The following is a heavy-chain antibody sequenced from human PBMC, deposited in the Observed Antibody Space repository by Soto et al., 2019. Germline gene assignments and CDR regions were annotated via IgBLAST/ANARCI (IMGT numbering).Heavy chain of an antibody. CDR3: ARLVPGTWFGDY. Sequence: EVQLLVSGGGSVQPGGSLRLSCAASGFTFSNYGMTWVRQDPGKGLEWLSATSDGSTFYRESVKGRFTMSRDDSINMLFLHMSSLRAEDTATYYCARLVPGTWFGDYWGQGILVSVSS. V-gene: IGHV3-23*01. CDR2: TSDGST. CDR1: GFTFSNYG. J-gene: IGHJ4*02. D-gene: IGHD6-19*01.